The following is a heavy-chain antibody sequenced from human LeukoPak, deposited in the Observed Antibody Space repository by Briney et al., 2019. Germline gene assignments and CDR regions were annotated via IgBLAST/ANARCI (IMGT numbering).Heavy chain of an antibody. V-gene: IGHV3-23*01. CDR1: GFTFSSYG. D-gene: IGHD4-17*01. CDR2: ISGSGGTT. Sequence: GGSLRLSCAASGFTFSSYGMNWVRQAPGKGLEWVSGISGSGGTTYYADSVKGRFTISRDNSKNTLYLQMNSLRAEDTAVYYCAKESMTTGDYWGQGTLVTVSS. J-gene: IGHJ4*02. CDR3: AKESMTTGDY.